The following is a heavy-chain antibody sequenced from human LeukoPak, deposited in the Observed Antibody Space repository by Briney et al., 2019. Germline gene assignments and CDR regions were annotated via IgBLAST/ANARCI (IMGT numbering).Heavy chain of an antibody. Sequence: PGGSLRLSCAASGFTFSSYAMSWVRQAPGEGLEWVSSISSSSSYIYYADSVKGRFTISRDNAKNSLYLQMNSLRAEDTAVYYCARERGGTYYYDSSGPFDYWGQGTLVTVSS. CDR2: ISSSSSYI. CDR3: ARERGGTYYYDSSGPFDY. J-gene: IGHJ4*02. V-gene: IGHV3-21*01. D-gene: IGHD3-22*01. CDR1: GFTFSSYA.